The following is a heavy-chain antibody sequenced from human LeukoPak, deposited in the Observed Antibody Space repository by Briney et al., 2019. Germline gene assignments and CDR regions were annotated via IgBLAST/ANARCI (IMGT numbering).Heavy chain of an antibody. Sequence: GGSLRLSCVASGFTFSSNVLNWVRQAPGKGLEWVSVSGTYGRTQYADSVKGRFTIYRDSSKNTLYLQINSLRVGDTAVYYCARGMDGYGPDAFDIWGQATMVTVSS. J-gene: IGHJ3*02. D-gene: IGHD5-24*01. CDR2: SGTYGRT. CDR3: ARGMDGYGPDAFDI. V-gene: IGHV3-23*01. CDR1: GFTFSSNV.